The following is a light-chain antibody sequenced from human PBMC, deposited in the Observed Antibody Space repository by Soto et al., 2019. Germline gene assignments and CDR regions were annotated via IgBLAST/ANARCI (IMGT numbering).Light chain of an antibody. CDR3: QQYNNWPRT. J-gene: IGKJ1*01. Sequence: VVLPQPPATLSLSPGERATLSCRASQSVSSNLAWYQQKPGQAPRLLIYGASTRATGIPARFSGSGSGTEFTLTISSLQSEDFAVYYCQQYNNWPRTFGQGTKVDI. CDR1: QSVSSN. CDR2: GAS. V-gene: IGKV3-15*01.